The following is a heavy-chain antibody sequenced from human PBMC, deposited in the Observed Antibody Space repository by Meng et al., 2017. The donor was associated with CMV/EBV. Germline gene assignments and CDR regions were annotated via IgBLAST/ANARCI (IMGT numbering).Heavy chain of an antibody. Sequence: ASVKVSCKASGYTFTGYYMHWVRQAPGQGLEWMGWINPNSGGTNYAQKFQGRVTMTRDTSISTAYMELSRLRSDDTAVYYCARDLAQGGITMIGWFDPWGQGTLVTVSS. CDR3: ARDLAQGGITMIGWFDP. CDR2: INPNSGGT. V-gene: IGHV1-2*02. J-gene: IGHJ5*02. D-gene: IGHD3-22*01. CDR1: GYTFTGYY.